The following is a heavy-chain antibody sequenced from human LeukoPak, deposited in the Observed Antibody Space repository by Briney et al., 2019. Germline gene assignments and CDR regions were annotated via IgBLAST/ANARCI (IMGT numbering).Heavy chain of an antibody. CDR3: ATGKRMSSGYYHSFDY. D-gene: IGHD3-22*01. V-gene: IGHV4-4*07. CDR1: GGSISSYY. CDR2: IYTSGST. Sequence: SETLSLTCTVSGGSISSYYWSWIRQPAGKGLEWIGRIYTSGSTNYNPSLKSRVTISVDTSKNQFSLKLSSVTAADTAVYYCATGKRMSSGYYHSFDYWGQGTLVTVSS. J-gene: IGHJ4*02.